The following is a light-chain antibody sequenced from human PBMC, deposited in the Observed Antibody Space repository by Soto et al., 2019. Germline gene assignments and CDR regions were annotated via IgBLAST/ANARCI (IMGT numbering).Light chain of an antibody. V-gene: IGKV1-5*01. J-gene: IGKJ1*01. Sequence: DLPMTPSPSTLSASVGERVTITCRASQSVSNWLAWYQQKPGKAPKLLIYDASSLESGVPSRFSGSGSGTEFTLTISSLQPDDFATYYCQQYNSYWTFGQGTKVDI. CDR1: QSVSNW. CDR2: DAS. CDR3: QQYNSYWT.